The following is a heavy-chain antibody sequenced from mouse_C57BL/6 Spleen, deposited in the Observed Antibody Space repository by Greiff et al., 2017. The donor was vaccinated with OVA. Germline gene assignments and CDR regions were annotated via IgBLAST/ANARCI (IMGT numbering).Heavy chain of an antibody. Sequence: VKLMESGAELARPGASVKLSCKASGYTFTSYGISWVKQRTGQGLEWIGEIYPRSGNTYYNEKFKGKATLTADKSSSTAYMELRSLTSEDSAVYVCARGGGYEYDCWYFDVWGTGTTVTVSS. CDR1: GYTFTSYG. CDR3: ARGGGYEYDCWYFDV. CDR2: IYPRSGNT. V-gene: IGHV1-81*01. D-gene: IGHD2-4*01. J-gene: IGHJ1*03.